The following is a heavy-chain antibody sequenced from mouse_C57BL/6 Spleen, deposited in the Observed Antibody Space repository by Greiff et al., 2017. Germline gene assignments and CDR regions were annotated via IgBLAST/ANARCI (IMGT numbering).Heavy chain of an antibody. V-gene: IGHV1-42*01. J-gene: IGHJ4*01. CDR2: INPSTGGT. D-gene: IGHD2-4*01. Sequence: VQLQQSGPELVKPGASVKISCKASGYSFTGYYMNWVKQSPEKSLEWIGEINPSTGGTTYNQKFKAKATLTVDKSSSTAYMQLKSLTSEDSAVYYCANYYDYDGRDYYAMDDWGQGTSVTVSS. CDR3: ANYYDYDGRDYYAMDD. CDR1: GYSFTGYY.